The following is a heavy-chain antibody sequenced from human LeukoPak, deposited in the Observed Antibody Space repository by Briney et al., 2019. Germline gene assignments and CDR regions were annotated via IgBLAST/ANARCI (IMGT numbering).Heavy chain of an antibody. CDR3: AGQRGSGTWAFDY. Sequence: SETLSLTCAVYGGSFSGYYWSWIRQPPGKGLEWIGEINHSGSTNYNPSLKSRVTISVDTSKNQFSLKLSSVTAADTAVYYCAGQRGSGTWAFDYWGQGTLVTVSS. J-gene: IGHJ4*02. CDR1: GGSFSGYY. CDR2: INHSGST. V-gene: IGHV4-34*01. D-gene: IGHD3-10*01.